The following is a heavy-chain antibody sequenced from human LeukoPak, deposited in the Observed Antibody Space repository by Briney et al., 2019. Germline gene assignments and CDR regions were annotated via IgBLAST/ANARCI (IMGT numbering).Heavy chain of an antibody. CDR3: ARRRRIPYYFDY. CDR2: INHSGST. V-gene: IGHV4-61*01. D-gene: IGHD1-1*01. J-gene: IGHJ4*02. Sequence: PSETLSLTCTVSGGSVSSGSYYWSWIRQPPGKGLEWIGEINHSGSTNYNPSLKSRVTISVDTSKNQFSLKLSSVTAADTAVYYCARRRRIPYYFDYWGQGTLVTVSS. CDR1: GGSVSSGSYY.